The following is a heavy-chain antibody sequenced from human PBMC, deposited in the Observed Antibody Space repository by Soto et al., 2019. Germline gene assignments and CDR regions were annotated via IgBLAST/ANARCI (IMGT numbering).Heavy chain of an antibody. CDR2: ISAYNGNT. CDR1: GYTFTSYG. CDR3: ARDGRRYYGSGSYDAFDY. Sequence: ASVKVSCKASGYTFTSYGISWVRQAPGQGLEWMGWISAYNGNTNYAQKLQGRVTMTTDTSTSTAYMELRSLRSDDTAVYYRARDGRRYYGSGSYDAFDYWGQGTLVTVSS. D-gene: IGHD3-10*01. V-gene: IGHV1-18*01. J-gene: IGHJ4*02.